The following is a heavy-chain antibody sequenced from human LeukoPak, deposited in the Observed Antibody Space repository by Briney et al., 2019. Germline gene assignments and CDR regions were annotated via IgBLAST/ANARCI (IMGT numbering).Heavy chain of an antibody. Sequence: PSETLSLTCTVSGGSISSSSYYWGWIRQPPGKGLEWIGSIYYSGSTYYNPSLKSRVTISVDTSKNQFSLKLSSVTAADTAVYYCARDQQPARAFDIWGQGTMVTVSS. D-gene: IGHD2-2*01. CDR1: GGSISSSSYY. CDR3: ARDQQPARAFDI. J-gene: IGHJ3*02. CDR2: IYYSGST. V-gene: IGHV4-39*07.